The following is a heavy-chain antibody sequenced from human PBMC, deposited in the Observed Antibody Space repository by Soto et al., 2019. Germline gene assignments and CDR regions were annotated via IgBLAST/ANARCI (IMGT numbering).Heavy chain of an antibody. CDR1: GYTFSSYS. CDR2: ISAYNGNT. CDR3: ARDRGSYALDY. J-gene: IGHJ4*02. D-gene: IGHD1-26*01. V-gene: IGHV1-18*01. Sequence: QVQLVQSGAEVKKPRASVKVSCKASGYTFSSYSIIWVRQASGQGLEWMGWISAYNGNTHYAQKLQGRVTMTTDTSTSTAYMELRSPRSDDTAVYYCARDRGSYALDYWGQGTLVTVSS.